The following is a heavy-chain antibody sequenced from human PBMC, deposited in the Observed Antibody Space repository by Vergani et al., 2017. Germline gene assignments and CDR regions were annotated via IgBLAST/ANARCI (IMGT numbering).Heavy chain of an antibody. CDR1: GGSFSGYY. V-gene: IGHV4-34*01. J-gene: IGHJ6*03. Sequence: QVQLQQWGAGLLKPSETLSLTCAVYGGSFSGYYWSWIRQPPGKGLEWIGEINHSGSTNYNPSLKSRVTISVDTSKNQFSLKLSSVTAADTAVYYCAGGGYDILTGYYFYYYYYDLDVWGKGTTVTVSS. CDR3: AGGGYDILTGYYFYYYYYDLDV. D-gene: IGHD3-9*01. CDR2: INHSGST.